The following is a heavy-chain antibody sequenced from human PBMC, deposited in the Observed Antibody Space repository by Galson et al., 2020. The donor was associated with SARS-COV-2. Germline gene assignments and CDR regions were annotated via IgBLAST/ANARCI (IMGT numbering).Heavy chain of an antibody. CDR3: ARNSAHYGDYVPPYYYGMDV. V-gene: IGHV4-30-4*07. CDR2: IYYSGST. Sequence: SETLSLTCTVSGGSISSGGYSWSWIRQPPGKGLEWIGYIYYSGSTYYNPSLKSRVTISVDTSKNQFSLKLSSVTAADTAVYYCARNSAHYGDYVPPYYYGMDVWGQGTTVTVSS. CDR1: GGSISSGGYS. D-gene: IGHD4-17*01. J-gene: IGHJ6*02.